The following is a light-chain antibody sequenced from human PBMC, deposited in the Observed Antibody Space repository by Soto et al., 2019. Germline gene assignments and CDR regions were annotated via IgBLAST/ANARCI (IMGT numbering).Light chain of an antibody. CDR3: QQSYTMPFT. CDR1: ESISRN. J-gene: IGKJ3*01. Sequence: DIQMTQSPSSLSASVGDRVTIPCRASESISRNLNWYQQKAGKAPKLLIYAASTLQSGVPSRFSDSGSGTDFTLTISSLQPEDFATYYCQQSYTMPFTFGPGTKVDI. V-gene: IGKV1-39*01. CDR2: AAS.